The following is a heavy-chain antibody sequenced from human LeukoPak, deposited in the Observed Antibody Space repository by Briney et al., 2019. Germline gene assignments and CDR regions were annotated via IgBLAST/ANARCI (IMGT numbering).Heavy chain of an antibody. D-gene: IGHD3-10*01. J-gene: IGHJ4*02. Sequence: SETLSLTCTVSGGSISSYYWSWIRQPPGKGLEWIGYIYYSGSTNYNPSLKSRVTISVDTSKNQFSLKLSSVTAADTAVYYCARGSRFGELLPYYFDYWGQGTLVTVSS. CDR1: GGSISSYY. V-gene: IGHV4-59*01. CDR3: ARGSRFGELLPYYFDY. CDR2: IYYSGST.